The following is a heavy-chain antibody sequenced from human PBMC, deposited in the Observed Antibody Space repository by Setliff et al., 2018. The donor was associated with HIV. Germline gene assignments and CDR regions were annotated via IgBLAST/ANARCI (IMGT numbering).Heavy chain of an antibody. J-gene: IGHJ1*01. CDR3: AIVKPYYDFWSGSHIGGYFQH. D-gene: IGHD3-3*01. V-gene: IGHV1-18*01. Sequence: ASVKVSCKASGYTFTAYGISWVRQAPGQGPEWMGWISGYSDYAKYAQKFQGRVTMTEDTSTDTAYMELSSLRSEDTAMYYCAIVKPYYDFWSGSHIGGYFQHWGQGTLVTVS. CDR1: GYTFTAYG. CDR2: ISGYSDYA.